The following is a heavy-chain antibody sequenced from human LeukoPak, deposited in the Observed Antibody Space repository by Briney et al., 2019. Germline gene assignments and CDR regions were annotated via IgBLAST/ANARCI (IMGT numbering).Heavy chain of an antibody. V-gene: IGHV3-30*07. CDR1: GFTFSSYA. J-gene: IGHJ6*02. CDR2: ISYDGSNK. CDR3: AKDRVGIAAARVGYYYYYGMDV. Sequence: GGSLRLSCAASGFTFSSYAMHWVRQAPGKGLEWVAVISYDGSNKYYADSVKGRFTISRDNSKNTLYLQMNSLRAEDTAVYYCAKDRVGIAAARVGYYYYYGMDVWGQGTTVTVSS. D-gene: IGHD6-13*01.